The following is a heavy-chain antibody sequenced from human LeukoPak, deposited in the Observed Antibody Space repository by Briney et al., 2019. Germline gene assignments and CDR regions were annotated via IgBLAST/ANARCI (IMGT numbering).Heavy chain of an antibody. Sequence: PSETLSLTCAVYGGSFSGYYWSWIRQPPGKGLEWIGEISHSGSTNYNPSLKSRVTISVDTSKNQFSLKLSSVTAADTAVYYCARGGIVVVPAAMSSSHGMDVWGQGTTVTVSS. J-gene: IGHJ6*02. CDR3: ARGGIVVVPAAMSSSHGMDV. V-gene: IGHV4-34*01. CDR1: GGSFSGYY. CDR2: ISHSGST. D-gene: IGHD2-2*01.